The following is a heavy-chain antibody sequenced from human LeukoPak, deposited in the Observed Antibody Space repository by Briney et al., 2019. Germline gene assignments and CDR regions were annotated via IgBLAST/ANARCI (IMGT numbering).Heavy chain of an antibody. CDR3: AREGGRIAVAGGPGY. J-gene: IGHJ4*02. CDR2: IWYDGRTK. Sequence: GGSLRLSCAASGFTFSNYGMHWVRQAPGKGLEWVALIWYDGRTKFHADSVKGRFTISRDNSKNTLYLQMDSLRDEDTAVYYCAREGGRIAVAGGPGYWGQGTRVTVSS. CDR1: GFTFSNYG. V-gene: IGHV3-33*01. D-gene: IGHD6-19*01.